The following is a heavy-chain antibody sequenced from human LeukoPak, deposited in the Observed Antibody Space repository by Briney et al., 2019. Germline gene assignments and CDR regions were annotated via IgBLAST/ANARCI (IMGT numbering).Heavy chain of an antibody. CDR1: GFTFSSYG. Sequence: GGSLRLSCAASGFTFSSYGMSWVRQAPGKGLEWVSVIYSGGTTYYADSVKGRFTISRDNSKNTLYLQMNSLRAEDTAVYYCARGSSGWYAFNYWGQGTLITVSS. CDR3: ARGSSGWYAFNY. J-gene: IGHJ4*02. D-gene: IGHD6-19*01. CDR2: IYSGGTT. V-gene: IGHV3-53*01.